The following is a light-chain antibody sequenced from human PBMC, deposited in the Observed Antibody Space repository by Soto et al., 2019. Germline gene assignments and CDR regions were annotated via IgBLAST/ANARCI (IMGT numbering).Light chain of an antibody. V-gene: IGKV4-1*01. CDR3: QQHYRIPIN. J-gene: IGKJ5*01. Sequence: DIVMTQSPDSLAVSLGERATINCKSSQSVLYTSNNKDYLAWYQQKPGQPPKLLIYWASTRESGVPDRFSGSGSGTDFTLTISSLQAEDVAVYYCQQHYRIPINLGQGTRLEIK. CDR2: WAS. CDR1: QSVLYTSNNKDY.